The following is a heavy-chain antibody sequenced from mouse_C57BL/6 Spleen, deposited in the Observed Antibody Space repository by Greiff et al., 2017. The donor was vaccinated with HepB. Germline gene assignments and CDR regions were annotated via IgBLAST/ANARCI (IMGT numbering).Heavy chain of an antibody. CDR1: GYTFTSYW. D-gene: IGHD1-1*01. J-gene: IGHJ2*01. CDR3: TLYYGSSYPF. V-gene: IGHV14-1*01. CDR2: IDPEDGDT. Sequence: EVQLQQPGAELVKPGASVKLSCKASGYTFTSYWMHWVKQRPGQGLEWIGRIDPEDGDTEYAPKFQGKATMTADTSSNTAYLQLSSLTSEDTAVYYCTLYYGSSYPFWGQGTTLTVSS.